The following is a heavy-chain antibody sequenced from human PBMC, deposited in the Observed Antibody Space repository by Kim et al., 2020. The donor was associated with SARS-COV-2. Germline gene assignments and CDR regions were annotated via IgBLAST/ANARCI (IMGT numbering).Heavy chain of an antibody. D-gene: IGHD4-17*01. CDR2: INHSGST. V-gene: IGHV4-34*01. CDR1: GGSFSGYY. CDR3: ARGDYGDYEAEAEYYYGMDV. Sequence: SETLSLTCAVYGGSFSGYYWSWIRQPPGKGLEWIGEINHSGSTNYNPSLKSRVTISVDTSKNQFSLKLSSVTAADTAVYYCARGDYGDYEAEAEYYYGMDVWSQGTTVTVSS. J-gene: IGHJ6*02.